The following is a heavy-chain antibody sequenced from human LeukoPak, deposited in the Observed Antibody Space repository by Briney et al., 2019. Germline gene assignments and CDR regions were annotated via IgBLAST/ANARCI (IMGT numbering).Heavy chain of an antibody. J-gene: IGHJ4*02. CDR2: ISGGGGST. Sequence: PGGSLRLSCAASGFTFSSYAMSWVRQAPGKGLEWVSAISGGGGSTYYADSVKGRFTISRDNSKNTLYLQMNSLRAEDTAVYYCAKVYDSSGYYYVIADYWGQGTLVTVSP. D-gene: IGHD3-22*01. CDR1: GFTFSSYA. V-gene: IGHV3-23*01. CDR3: AKVYDSSGYYYVIADY.